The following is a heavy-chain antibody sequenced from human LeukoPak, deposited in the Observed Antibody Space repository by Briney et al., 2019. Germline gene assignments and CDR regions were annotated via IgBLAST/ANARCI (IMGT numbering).Heavy chain of an antibody. V-gene: IGHV3-43*02. Sequence: GSLRLSCAAPGFIFDNYAIHWVRQAPGKGLEWVSLISGDGGSTFYADSVRGRFTISRDNTRKSLSLQMSSLRSEDTALYYCARESETSGWFDYWGQGTLVTVSS. D-gene: IGHD1-26*01. CDR3: ARESETSGWFDY. CDR2: ISGDGGST. CDR1: GFIFDNYA. J-gene: IGHJ5*01.